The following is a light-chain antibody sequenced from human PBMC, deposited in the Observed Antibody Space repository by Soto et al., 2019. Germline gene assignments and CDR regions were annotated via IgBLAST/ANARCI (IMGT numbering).Light chain of an antibody. Sequence: DIQRTQSKSTLSASVGDRVTITFRASQSISYWLAWYQQKPGKAPKLLIYKASSLQSGVPSRFSGSGSGTEFTLTISSLQPDDFATYYCQQYNIYWTFGQGTKVDIK. CDR3: QQYNIYWT. J-gene: IGKJ1*01. CDR1: QSISYW. CDR2: KAS. V-gene: IGKV1-5*03.